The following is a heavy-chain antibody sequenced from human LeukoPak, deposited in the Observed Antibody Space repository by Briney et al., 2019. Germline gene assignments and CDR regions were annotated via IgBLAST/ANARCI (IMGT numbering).Heavy chain of an antibody. J-gene: IGHJ4*02. Sequence: ASVKVSCKASGGTFSSYAISWVRQAPGQGLEWMGGIIPIFGTANYAQKFQGRVTITADESTSTAYMELSSLRSEDTAVYYCARESGSIAVAAYYFDYWGQGTLVTVSS. CDR2: IIPIFGTA. CDR3: ARESGSIAVAAYYFDY. D-gene: IGHD6-19*01. CDR1: GGTFSSYA. V-gene: IGHV1-69*13.